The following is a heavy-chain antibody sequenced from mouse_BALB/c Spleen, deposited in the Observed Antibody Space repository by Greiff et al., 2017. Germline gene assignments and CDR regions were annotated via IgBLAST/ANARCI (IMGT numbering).Heavy chain of an antibody. J-gene: IGHJ4*01. V-gene: IGHV1S56*01. D-gene: IGHD2-4*01. Sequence: QVQLQQSGPELVKPGASVRISCKASGYTFTSYYIHWVKQRPGQGLEWIGWIYPGNVNTKYNEKFKGKATLTADKSSSTAYMQLSSLTSEDSAVYFCTRCDYDEGYAMDYWGQGTSVTVSS. CDR2: IYPGNVNT. CDR1: GYTFTSYY. CDR3: TRCDYDEGYAMDY.